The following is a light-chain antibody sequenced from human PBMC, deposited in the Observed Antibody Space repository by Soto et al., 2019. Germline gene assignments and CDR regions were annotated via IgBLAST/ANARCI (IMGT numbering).Light chain of an antibody. CDR3: QKYGSSPWT. CDR2: GAS. V-gene: IGKV3-20*01. J-gene: IGKJ1*01. Sequence: EIVLTQSPGTLSLSPGERATLSCRASQSVSSSYLAWYQQKPGQAPRLLIYGASSRDTGIPDRFSGSGSGTTFSLTISRLEPQDVAVYYCQKYGSSPWTFGQGTKVEIK. CDR1: QSVSSSY.